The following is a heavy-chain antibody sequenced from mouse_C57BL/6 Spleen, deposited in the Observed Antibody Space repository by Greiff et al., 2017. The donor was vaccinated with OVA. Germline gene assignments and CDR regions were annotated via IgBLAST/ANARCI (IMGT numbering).Heavy chain of an antibody. Sequence: QVHVKQSGAELVRPGTSVKMSCKASGYTFTNYWIGWAKQRPGHGLEWIGDIYPGGGYTNYNEKFKGKATLTADKSSSTAYMQFSSLTSEDSAIYYCARYSNYGGSLDYWGQGTTLTVSS. CDR2: IYPGGGYT. CDR1: GYTFTNYW. D-gene: IGHD2-5*01. CDR3: ARYSNYGGSLDY. J-gene: IGHJ2*01. V-gene: IGHV1-63*01.